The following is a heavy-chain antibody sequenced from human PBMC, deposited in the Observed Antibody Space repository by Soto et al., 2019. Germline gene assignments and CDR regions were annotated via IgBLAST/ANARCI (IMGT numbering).Heavy chain of an antibody. V-gene: IGHV4-39*01. D-gene: IGHD5-18*01. CDR3: ARRYSYGSLYYYYGMDV. Sequence: SETLSLTCTVSGGSISSSSYYWGWIRQPPGKGLEWIGSIYYSGSTYYNPSLKSRVTISVDTSKNQFSLKLSSVTAADTAVYYCARRYSYGSLYYYYGMDVWGQGTKVTVSS. CDR1: GGSISSSSYY. J-gene: IGHJ6*02. CDR2: IYYSGST.